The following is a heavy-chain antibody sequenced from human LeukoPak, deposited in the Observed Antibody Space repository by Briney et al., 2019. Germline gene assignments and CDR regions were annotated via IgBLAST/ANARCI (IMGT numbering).Heavy chain of an antibody. CDR1: GFAVSNYY. D-gene: IGHD3-22*01. J-gene: IGHJ4*02. V-gene: IGHV3-53*01. Sequence: GGSLRLSCAASGFAVSNYYMTWVRQAPGKGLEWVSIIYIAPTTYYADSVKGRFTISRDNSKNTLYLQMNSLRAEDTAVYYCAKEMYYYDSSGYYYPIDYWGQGTLVTVSS. CDR2: IYIAPTT. CDR3: AKEMYYYDSSGYYYPIDY.